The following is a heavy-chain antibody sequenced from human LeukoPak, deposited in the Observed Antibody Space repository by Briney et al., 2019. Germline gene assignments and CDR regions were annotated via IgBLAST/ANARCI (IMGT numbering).Heavy chain of an antibody. Sequence: PGGSLRLSCAASGFTFSGFGMHWVRQAPGKGLEWVAVISFDGTNKYCADSVKGRFTISRDTSKNTLYLQMNSLRVEDTAVYYCAKSMMGDFDYWGQGTLVTVSS. CDR3: AKSMMGDFDY. CDR2: ISFDGTNK. V-gene: IGHV3-30*18. D-gene: IGHD3-22*01. J-gene: IGHJ4*02. CDR1: GFTFSGFG.